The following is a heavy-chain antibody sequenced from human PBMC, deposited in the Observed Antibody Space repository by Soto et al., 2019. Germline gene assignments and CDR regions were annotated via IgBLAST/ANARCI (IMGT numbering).Heavy chain of an antibody. CDR2: IIPIFGTV. J-gene: IGHJ2*01. CDR3: ARGNHRWRQWRNLDL. Sequence: QVQLVQSGAEVKKPGSSVKVSCKASGGTFSNYPISWVRQAHGKGLEWMGGIIPIFGTVNYAQKFQGRVTITADESTSTAYMKLSILRSEDTAVYYSARGNHRWRQWRNLDLWGRGTRVTVTS. D-gene: IGHD2-21*02. CDR1: GGTFSNYP. V-gene: IGHV1-69*12.